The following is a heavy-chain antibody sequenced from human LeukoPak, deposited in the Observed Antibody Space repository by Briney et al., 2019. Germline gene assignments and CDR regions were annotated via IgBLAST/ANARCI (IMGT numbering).Heavy chain of an antibody. CDR1: GFTFSSYE. J-gene: IGHJ6*04. V-gene: IGHV3-48*03. Sequence: GGSLRLSCAASGFTFSSYEMNWVRQAPGKGLEWVSYISSSGGTIYYADSVKGRFTISRDNAKNSLYLQMNSLRAEDTAVYYCARAVLLRYRPSDYYGMDVWGKGTTVTVSS. D-gene: IGHD2-15*01. CDR3: ARAVLLRYRPSDYYGMDV. CDR2: ISSSGGTI.